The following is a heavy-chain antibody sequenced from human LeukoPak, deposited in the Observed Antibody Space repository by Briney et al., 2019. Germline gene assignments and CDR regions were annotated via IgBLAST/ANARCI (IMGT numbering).Heavy chain of an antibody. CDR2: IHNSGTT. CDR3: ARHREMATIYFDY. V-gene: IGHV4-39*01. J-gene: IGHJ4*02. Sequence: SETLSLTCTVSGGSIGRSSYYWGWIRQPPGKGLEWIGSIHNSGTTYYNPSLKSRVTISVDTSKNQFSLKLSSVTAAGTASYYCARHREMATIYFDYWGQGTLVTVSS. D-gene: IGHD5-24*01. CDR1: GGSIGRSSYY.